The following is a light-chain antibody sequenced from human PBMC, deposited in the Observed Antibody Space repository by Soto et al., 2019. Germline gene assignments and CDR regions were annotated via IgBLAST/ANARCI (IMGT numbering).Light chain of an antibody. CDR2: EVD. Sequence: QSALTQPASVSGSPGQSITISCTGSSSDVGYYNYVSWYQQHPGKAPKLIIYEVDNRPSGVSIRFSGSKSGSTASLTISGLQAEDEADYYCNSYTSSSTFVFGTGTKVTVL. V-gene: IGLV2-14*01. CDR1: SSDVGYYNY. J-gene: IGLJ1*01. CDR3: NSYTSSSTFV.